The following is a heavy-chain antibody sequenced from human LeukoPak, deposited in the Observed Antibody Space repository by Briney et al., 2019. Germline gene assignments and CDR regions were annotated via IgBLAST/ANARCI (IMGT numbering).Heavy chain of an antibody. J-gene: IGHJ3*01. D-gene: IGHD1-1*01. CDR2: ISYDGSNK. V-gene: IGHV3-30-3*01. Sequence: PGGSLRLSCAASGFTFSSFWMHWVRQAPGKGLEWVAVISYDGSNKYYADSVKGRFTISRDNSKNSVYLQMSSLTAEDTAVYYCGRWNFAFDVWGHGTMVTVSS. CDR3: GRWNFAFDV. CDR1: GFTFSSFW.